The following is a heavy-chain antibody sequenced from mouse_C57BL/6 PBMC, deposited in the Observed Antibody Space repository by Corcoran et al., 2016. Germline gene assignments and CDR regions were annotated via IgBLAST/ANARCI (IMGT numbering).Heavy chain of an antibody. Sequence: QIQLVQSGPELKKPGETVKISCKASGYTFTTYGMSWVKQAPGNGLKWMGWINTYSGVPTYADDFKGRFAFSLETSASTAYLQINNLKNEDTATYFCARKEVQDYAMDYWGQGTSVTVSS. CDR3: ARKEVQDYAMDY. CDR1: GYTFTTYG. CDR2: INTYSGVP. J-gene: IGHJ4*01. D-gene: IGHD2-14*01. V-gene: IGHV9-3*01.